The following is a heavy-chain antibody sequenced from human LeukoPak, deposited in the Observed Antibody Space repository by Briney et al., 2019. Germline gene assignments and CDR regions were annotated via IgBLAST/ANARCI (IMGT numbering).Heavy chain of an antibody. D-gene: IGHD3-10*01. CDR1: GFTFSGSA. V-gene: IGHV3-73*01. CDR3: TRLATWFGEPSILDY. J-gene: IGHJ4*02. Sequence: GGSLRLSCAASGFTFSGSAIHWVRQASGKGLEWVGRIKTKPNTYATAYAASVKGRFTISRDDSKSTAYLQMSSLKTEDTAVYYCTRLATWFGEPSILDYWGQGTLVTVSS. CDR2: IKTKPNTYAT.